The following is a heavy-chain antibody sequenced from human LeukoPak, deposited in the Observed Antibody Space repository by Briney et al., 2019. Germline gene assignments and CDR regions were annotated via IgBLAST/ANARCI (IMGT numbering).Heavy chain of an antibody. CDR2: ISSSGSTI. Sequence: GGSLRLSCAASGFTFSSYEMNWVRQAPGKGLEWVSYISSSGSTIYYADSVKGRFTISRDNAKNSLYLQMNSLRAEDTAVYYCARGGRYYDSSRPFDIWGQGTMVTVSS. D-gene: IGHD3-22*01. V-gene: IGHV3-48*03. J-gene: IGHJ3*02. CDR1: GFTFSSYE. CDR3: ARGGRYYDSSRPFDI.